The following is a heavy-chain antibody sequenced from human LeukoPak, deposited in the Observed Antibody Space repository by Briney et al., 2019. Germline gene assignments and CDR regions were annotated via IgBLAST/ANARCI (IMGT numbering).Heavy chain of an antibody. D-gene: IGHD6-13*01. CDR2: ISSNGRST. V-gene: IGHV3-64*01. Sequence: GGSLRLSCAASGFTFSSYAMHWDRQAPGKGLEYVSGISSNGRSTNYANSVKGRFTISRDNSKNTLYLQMGSLRAEDMAVYYCARASHAADYYYYYYMDVWGKGTTVTVSS. J-gene: IGHJ6*03. CDR3: ARASHAADYYYYYYMDV. CDR1: GFTFSSYA.